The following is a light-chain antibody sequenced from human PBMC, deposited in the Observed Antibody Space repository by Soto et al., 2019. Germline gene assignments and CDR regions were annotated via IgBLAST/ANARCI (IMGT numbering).Light chain of an antibody. CDR3: QQANSFPLT. CDR2: TVA. Sequence: DIHMTQSPSSVSASVGDRVTITCRASQGISSCLAWYQQKPGKAPKLLIYTVASLQSAVPSRCSGSGSGTYVTLTISSLQREDFATYYCQQANSFPLTFGGGTKVEIK. V-gene: IGKV1-12*01. J-gene: IGKJ4*01. CDR1: QGISSC.